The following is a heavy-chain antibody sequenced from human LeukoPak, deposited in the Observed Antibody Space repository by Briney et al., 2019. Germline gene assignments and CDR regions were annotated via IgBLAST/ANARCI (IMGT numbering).Heavy chain of an antibody. Sequence: GGSLRLSCAASGFTFSSYTLNWVRQAPGKGLEWVSSISSSGDYIYYADSMKGRFTISRDNAKNSLYLQMNSLRAEDTAVYYCARDNYYDSSGYYSNYYYYGMDVWGQGTTVTVSS. J-gene: IGHJ6*02. V-gene: IGHV3-21*01. CDR1: GFTFSSYT. D-gene: IGHD3-22*01. CDR3: ARDNYYDSSGYYSNYYYYGMDV. CDR2: ISSSGDYI.